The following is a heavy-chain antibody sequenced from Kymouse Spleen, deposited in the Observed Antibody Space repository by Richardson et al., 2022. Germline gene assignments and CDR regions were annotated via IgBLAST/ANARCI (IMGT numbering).Heavy chain of an antibody. CDR1: GGSISSSNW. CDR3: ARALRFLEWLLYRQSYGMDV. J-gene: IGHJ6*02. Sequence: QVQLQESGPGLVKPSGTLSLTCAVSGGSISSSNWWSWVRQPPGKGLEWIGEIYHSGSTNYNPSLKSRVTISVDKSKNQFSLKLSSVTAADTAVYYCARALRFLEWLLYRQSYGMDVWGQGTTVTVSS. D-gene: IGHD3-3*01. V-gene: IGHV4-4*02. CDR2: IYHSGST.